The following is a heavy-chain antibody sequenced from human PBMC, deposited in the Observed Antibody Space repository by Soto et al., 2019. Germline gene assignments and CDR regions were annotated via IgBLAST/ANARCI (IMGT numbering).Heavy chain of an antibody. D-gene: IGHD3-22*01. CDR1: GGSISSGDYY. J-gene: IGHJ6*02. CDR2: IYYSGST. Sequence: ASETLSLTCTVSGGSISSGDYYWRWIRQPPGKGLEWIGYIYYSGSTYYNPSLKSRVTISVDTSKNQFSLKLSSVTAADTAVYYCARDQNYDSSGYYPSYGMDVWGQGTTVTVSS. CDR3: ARDQNYDSSGYYPSYGMDV. V-gene: IGHV4-30-4*01.